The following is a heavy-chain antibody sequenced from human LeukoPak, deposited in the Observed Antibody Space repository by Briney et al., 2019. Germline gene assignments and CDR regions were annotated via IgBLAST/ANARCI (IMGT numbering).Heavy chain of an antibody. CDR3: ARQYYDSSGYSDY. CDR2: IYPGDSDT. J-gene: IGHJ4*02. Sequence: GESLKISCKGSGYRFTSNWIGWVRQMPGKGLEWMGTIYPGDSDTRYSPSFQGQVTISADKSITTYLQWNSLQASDTAIYYCARQYYDSSGYSDYWGQGTLVTVSS. D-gene: IGHD3-22*01. CDR1: GYRFTSNW. V-gene: IGHV5-51*01.